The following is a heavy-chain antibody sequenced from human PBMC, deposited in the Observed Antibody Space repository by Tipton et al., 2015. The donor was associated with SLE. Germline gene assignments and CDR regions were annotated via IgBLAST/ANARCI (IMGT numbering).Heavy chain of an antibody. D-gene: IGHD6-19*01. Sequence: GSLRLSCAASGFTFSSYSMNWVRQAPGKGLEWVSSISSSSSYIYYADSVKGRFTISRDNAKNSLYLQMNSLRAEDTAVYYCARDCNSSGWPDDAFDIWGQGTMVTVSS. CDR3: ARDCNSSGWPDDAFDI. V-gene: IGHV3-21*01. CDR2: ISSSSSYI. J-gene: IGHJ3*02. CDR1: GFTFSSYS.